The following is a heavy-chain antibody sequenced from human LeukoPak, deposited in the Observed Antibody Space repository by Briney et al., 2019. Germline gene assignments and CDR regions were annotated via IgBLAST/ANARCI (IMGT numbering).Heavy chain of an antibody. D-gene: IGHD3-16*01. CDR2: IWYDGSNT. CDR3: APDHGGY. J-gene: IGHJ4*02. V-gene: IGHV3-33*01. Sequence: GGSLRLSCAASGFTFSSYGMHWVRRAPGKGLEWVAIIWYDGSNTYYADSAKGRFTISRDNSKNTLYLEMNSLRAEDTAIYYCAPDHGGYWGQGTLVTVSS. CDR1: GFTFSSYG.